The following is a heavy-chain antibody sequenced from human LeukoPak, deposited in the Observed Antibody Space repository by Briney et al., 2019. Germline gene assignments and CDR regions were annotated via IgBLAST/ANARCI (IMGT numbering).Heavy chain of an antibody. J-gene: IGHJ3*02. CDR1: GFTFNNYG. D-gene: IGHD5-18*01. Sequence: GGSLRLSCAASGFTFNNYGMHWVRQAPGKGLEWVAFIHYDGSNKYYTDSLTGRFTISRDNAKNSLYLQMNSLRAEDMALYYCAKVRIQLWNDAFDIWGQGTMVTVSS. V-gene: IGHV3-30*02. CDR3: AKVRIQLWNDAFDI. CDR2: IHYDGSNK.